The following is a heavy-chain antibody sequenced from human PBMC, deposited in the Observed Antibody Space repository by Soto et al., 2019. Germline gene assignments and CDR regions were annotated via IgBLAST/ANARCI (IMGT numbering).Heavy chain of an antibody. Sequence: EVQLLESGGGLLQPGGSLRLSCAASGFTFSSYAMSWVRQAPGKGLEWVSTISGSGGSIYYADSLKGRFTISRDNSKNTLFLQMSSQRAEDTAVYYCAKEAVSGWYYFDYWGPGTLVTVSS. CDR2: ISGSGGSI. V-gene: IGHV3-23*01. CDR1: GFTFSSYA. D-gene: IGHD6-19*01. CDR3: AKEAVSGWYYFDY. J-gene: IGHJ4*02.